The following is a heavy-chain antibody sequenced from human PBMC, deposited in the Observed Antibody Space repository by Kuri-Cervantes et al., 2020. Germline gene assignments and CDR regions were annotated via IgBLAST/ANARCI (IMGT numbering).Heavy chain of an antibody. CDR2: IYYSGST. Sequence: SETLSLTCTVSGGSISSGGYYWSWIRQHPGKGLEWIGYIYYSGSTYYNPSLKSLVTISVDTSKNQFSLKLSSVTAADTAVYYCARGRLNYYYGSGSRTLYYMDVWGKGTTVTVSS. CDR3: ARGRLNYYYGSGSRTLYYMDV. V-gene: IGHV4-31*01. D-gene: IGHD3-10*01. CDR1: GGSISSGGYY. J-gene: IGHJ6*03.